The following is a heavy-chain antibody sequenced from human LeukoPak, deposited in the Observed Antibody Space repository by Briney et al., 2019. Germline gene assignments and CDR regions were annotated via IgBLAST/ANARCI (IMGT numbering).Heavy chain of an antibody. CDR2: IRGRSDTT. V-gene: IGHV3-48*01. CDR1: GFTFTMFS. Sequence: WGSLRLSCAASGFTFTMFSMNWLRQAPGKGLEWIAFIRGRSDTTYYADSVQGRFTISRDTSKNTEYLQMTSLRVEDTAVYYCAKENDFWSGPEGWGQGTLVTVSS. CDR3: AKENDFWSGPEG. J-gene: IGHJ4*02. D-gene: IGHD3-3*01.